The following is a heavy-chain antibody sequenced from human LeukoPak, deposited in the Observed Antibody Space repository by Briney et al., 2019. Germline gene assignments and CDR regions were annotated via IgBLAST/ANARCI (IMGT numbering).Heavy chain of an antibody. CDR1: GFSFSSYA. Sequence: GGSLRLSCAASGFSFSSYAMHWVRQAPGKGLEWVAVISYDGSNKFYTDSVKGRFTISRDNSKNTLNLQMNSLRAEDTAVYYCARDTPSSGSIGTFDYWGQGTLVTVSS. CDR3: ARDTPSSGSIGTFDY. J-gene: IGHJ4*02. CDR2: ISYDGSNK. V-gene: IGHV3-30-3*01. D-gene: IGHD6-19*01.